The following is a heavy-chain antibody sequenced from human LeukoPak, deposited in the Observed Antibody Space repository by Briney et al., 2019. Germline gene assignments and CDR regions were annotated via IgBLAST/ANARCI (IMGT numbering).Heavy chain of an antibody. CDR1: GYTFTSYA. CDR2: INPSGGST. Sequence: RASVTVSCKASGYTFTSYAMHWVRQAPGQGLEWMGVINPSGGSTSYAQKFQGRVTMTRDTSTRTVYMEVNSLRSEDTAVYYCARQGTYSSAIGMGYWGQGTLVTVSS. D-gene: IGHD6-19*01. J-gene: IGHJ4*02. V-gene: IGHV1-46*01. CDR3: ARQGTYSSAIGMGY.